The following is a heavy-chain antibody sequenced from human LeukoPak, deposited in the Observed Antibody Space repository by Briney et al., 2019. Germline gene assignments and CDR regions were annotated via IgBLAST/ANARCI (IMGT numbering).Heavy chain of an antibody. CDR2: ISGSGGST. D-gene: IGHD1-26*01. CDR1: GFTFSSYA. J-gene: IGHJ6*03. Sequence: GGSLRLSCAASGFTFSSYAMSWVRQAAGKRLEWVASISGSGGSTYYADSVKGRFTISRDNSKNTLYLQMNSLRAEDTAVYYCAKKWGVYSAYYYYMDVWGKGTTVTVSS. V-gene: IGHV3-23*01. CDR3: AKKWGVYSAYYYYMDV.